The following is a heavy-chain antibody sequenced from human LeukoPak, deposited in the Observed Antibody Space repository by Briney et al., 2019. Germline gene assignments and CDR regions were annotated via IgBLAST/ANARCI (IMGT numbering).Heavy chain of an antibody. J-gene: IGHJ4*02. V-gene: IGHV4-59*11. CDR2: IYYSGST. CDR3: ARDTGYLVDY. Sequence: SETLSLTCTVSGGSISSHYWSWIRQPPGKGLEWIGYIYYSGSTNYNPSLKSRVTISVDTSKNQFSLKLSSVIAADTAVYYCARDTGYLVDYWGQGTLVTVSS. CDR1: GGSISSHY. D-gene: IGHD3-22*01.